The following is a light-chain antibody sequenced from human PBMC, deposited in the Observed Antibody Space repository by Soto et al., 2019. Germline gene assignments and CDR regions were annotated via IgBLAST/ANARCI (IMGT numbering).Light chain of an antibody. V-gene: IGKV3-20*01. CDR1: QTIRSTY. J-gene: IGKJ5*01. CDR3: QQYGSSLIT. Sequence: DIVLTQSPGTLSLSPGERVTLSCRASQTIRSTYFAWYQQKPGQAPRLLIYGASSRATGIPVRFSGTGSGTDFALTISRLEPEDSAVYYCQQYGSSLITFGRGTRLGIK. CDR2: GAS.